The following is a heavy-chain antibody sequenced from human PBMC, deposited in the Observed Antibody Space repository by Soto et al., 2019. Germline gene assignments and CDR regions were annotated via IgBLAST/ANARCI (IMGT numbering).Heavy chain of an antibody. CDR2: IYSSGST. D-gene: IGHD1-26*01. Sequence: QVQLQESGPGLVKPSETLSLTCTVSGGSVSSSLYYWSWIRQPPGKGLEWIGYIYSSGSTNYNPSLKSRVTISVDTSKDQFSLKMRSVIAADTAVYYCARDGSGSNRLDVWGQGTTVTVSS. CDR3: ARDGSGSNRLDV. J-gene: IGHJ6*02. CDR1: GGSVSSSLYY. V-gene: IGHV4-61*01.